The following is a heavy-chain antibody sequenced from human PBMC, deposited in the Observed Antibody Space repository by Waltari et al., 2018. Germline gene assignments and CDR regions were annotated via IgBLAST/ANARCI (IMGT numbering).Heavy chain of an antibody. D-gene: IGHD2-8*01. V-gene: IGHV3-30-3*01. Sequence: QVQLVESGGGVVQPGRSLRLSCAASGFTFSSYAMHWVRQAPGKGLEWVAVISYDGSNKYYADSVKGRFTISRDNSKNTLYLQMNSLRAEDTAVYYCARENLIENWFDPWGQGTLVTVSS. CDR3: ARENLIENWFDP. CDR2: ISYDGSNK. J-gene: IGHJ5*02. CDR1: GFTFSSYA.